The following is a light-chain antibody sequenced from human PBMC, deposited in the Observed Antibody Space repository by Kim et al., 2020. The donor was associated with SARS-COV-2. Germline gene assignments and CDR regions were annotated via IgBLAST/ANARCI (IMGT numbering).Light chain of an antibody. Sequence: EIVMTQSPATLSVSPGERATLSCRASESVKTYLAWYQQKPGQAPRLLIYGASTRATGISARFSGSGSGTEFTVTISSLQSEDIAVYYCQQHNKWPLTFGGGTKVDIK. CDR3: QQHNKWPLT. J-gene: IGKJ4*01. V-gene: IGKV3-15*01. CDR1: ESVKTY. CDR2: GAS.